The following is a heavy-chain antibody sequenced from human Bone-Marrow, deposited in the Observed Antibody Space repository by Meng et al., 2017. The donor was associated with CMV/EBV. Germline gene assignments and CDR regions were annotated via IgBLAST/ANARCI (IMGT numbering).Heavy chain of an antibody. CDR3: TRSDDYWSSYTSDY. Sequence: GESLKIPCAASGFIFSDSTIHWVRQASGKGLEWVGRIRSKANHYATAYGASVKGRITISRDDSKNTAHLQLNSLKSDDTAVYYCTRSDDYWSSYTSDYWGQGTLVTVSS. D-gene: IGHD3-3*01. V-gene: IGHV3-73*01. CDR2: IRSKANHYAT. CDR1: GFIFSDST. J-gene: IGHJ4*02.